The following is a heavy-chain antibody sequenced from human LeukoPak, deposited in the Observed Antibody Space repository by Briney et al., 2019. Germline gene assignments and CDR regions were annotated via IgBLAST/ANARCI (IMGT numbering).Heavy chain of an antibody. CDR3: AKDPNVLRYFDWLYWFDP. D-gene: IGHD3-9*01. V-gene: IGHV3-23*01. J-gene: IGHJ5*02. Sequence: GGSLRLSCAASGFTFSSYAMGWVRQAPGKGLEWVSAISGSGGSTYYADSVKGRFTISRDNSKNTLYLQMNSLRAEDTAVYYCAKDPNVLRYFDWLYWFDPWGQGTLVTVSS. CDR2: ISGSGGST. CDR1: GFTFSSYA.